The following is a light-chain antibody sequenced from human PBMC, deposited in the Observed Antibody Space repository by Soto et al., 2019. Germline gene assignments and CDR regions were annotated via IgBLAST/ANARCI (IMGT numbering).Light chain of an antibody. V-gene: IGKV3-11*01. Sequence: EIVLTQSPATLSLAPGERATLSCRASQSVSNYLAWYQQKPGQAPRLLIHDASDRATGIPARFSGSGSETDFTLTISSLEPEDFALYYCQQRSSSPITFGQGTQLEIK. CDR1: QSVSNY. J-gene: IGKJ5*01. CDR3: QQRSSSPIT. CDR2: DAS.